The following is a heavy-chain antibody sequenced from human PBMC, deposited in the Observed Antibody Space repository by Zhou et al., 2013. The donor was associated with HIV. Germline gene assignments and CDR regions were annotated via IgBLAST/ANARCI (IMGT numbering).Heavy chain of an antibody. CDR2: IAVGSGDT. J-gene: IGHJ4*02. CDR1: GFTFSRSA. V-gene: IGHV1-58*02. D-gene: IGHD3-9*01. CDR3: ARAQGDILTEGYFDY. Sequence: QLVQSGAEVKKPGSSVKVSCKASGFTFSRSAIQWMRQARGQRLEWIGWIAVGSGDTNYAQKFQDRLTITTDESTTTAYMDLSSLRSEDTAIYYCARAQGDILTEGYFDYWGQGTLVTVSS.